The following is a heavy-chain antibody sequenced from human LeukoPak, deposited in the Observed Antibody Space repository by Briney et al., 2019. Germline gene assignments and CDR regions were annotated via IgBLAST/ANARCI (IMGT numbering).Heavy chain of an antibody. CDR3: ARRVQPSLRYCSGSSCYKESWFDP. J-gene: IGHJ5*02. V-gene: IGHV1-18*01. Sequence: ASVKVSCKASGYTFIGYGVSWVRQAPGQGLEWMGWINPYNDDTHYAQNLQGRVTMTTDTSTNTAFMELRSLISDDAAVYYSARRVQPSLRYCSGSSCYKESWFDPWGQGTLVTVSS. CDR1: GYTFIGYG. D-gene: IGHD2-15*01. CDR2: INPYNDDT.